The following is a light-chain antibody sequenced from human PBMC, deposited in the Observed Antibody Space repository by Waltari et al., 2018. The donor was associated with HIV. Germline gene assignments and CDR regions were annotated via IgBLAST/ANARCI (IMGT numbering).Light chain of an antibody. CDR3: WLSNSGARGV. CDR2: DTR. CDR1: AGPVTSGHY. J-gene: IGLJ3*02. V-gene: IGLV7-46*01. Sequence: QAVVTQESSLTVSPGGTVTLTCGSSAGPVTSGHYPYWFQQKPGQAPRTLSLDTRGRHSGTPARFSGSLLGGKAALTLSGAQPEDEADYYCWLSNSGARGVFGGGTKLTVL.